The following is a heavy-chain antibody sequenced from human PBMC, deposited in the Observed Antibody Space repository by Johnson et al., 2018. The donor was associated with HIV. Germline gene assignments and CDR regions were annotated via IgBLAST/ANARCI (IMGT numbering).Heavy chain of an antibody. CDR1: GFTFSRYP. V-gene: IGHV3-30-3*01. CDR3: ARGGSRTTIFGVDINLGGFDI. Sequence: QMQLVESGGGVVQPGRSLRLSCAASGFTFSRYPMHWIRQAPGEGLEWVALISDDGSSRYYADSVKGRFTISRDNSKNTLYLQMNSLRAGDTAVYYCARGGSRTTIFGVDINLGGFDIWGQGTSVTVSS. J-gene: IGHJ3*02. CDR2: ISDDGSSR. D-gene: IGHD3-3*01.